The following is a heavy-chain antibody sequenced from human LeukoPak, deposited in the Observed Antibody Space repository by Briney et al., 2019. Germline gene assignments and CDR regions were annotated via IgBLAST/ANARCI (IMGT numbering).Heavy chain of an antibody. D-gene: IGHD6-19*01. CDR3: ARQSDSSGWSTYGY. J-gene: IGHJ4*02. CDR2: MYYTGST. V-gene: IGHV4-39*01. CDR1: GGSIRSSTYY. Sequence: PSETLSLTCTVSGGSIRSSTYYWGWIRQPPGEGLEWIGSMYYTGSTYYSPSLKSRVTISVDTSKNQFSLKLSSVTAADTAVYYCARQSDSSGWSTYGYWGQGTLVTVSS.